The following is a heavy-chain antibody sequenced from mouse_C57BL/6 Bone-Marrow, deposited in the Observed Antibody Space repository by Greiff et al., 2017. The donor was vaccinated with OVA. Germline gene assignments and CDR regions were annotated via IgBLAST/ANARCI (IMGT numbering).Heavy chain of an antibody. D-gene: IGHD1-1*01. V-gene: IGHV1-63*01. CDR1: GEACTNYV. CDR2: IYPGGGYT. J-gene: IGHJ3*01. Sequence: QVQLKESGAELVRPGTSVKMSGLAWGEACTNYVIGPAKPSPLHVPDVILYIYPGGGYTNYNEKFKGKATLTADKSSSTAYMQFSSLTSEDSAIYYGARSVTYYGSSYVWLAYWGQGTLVTVSA. CDR3: ARSVTYYGSSYVWLAY.